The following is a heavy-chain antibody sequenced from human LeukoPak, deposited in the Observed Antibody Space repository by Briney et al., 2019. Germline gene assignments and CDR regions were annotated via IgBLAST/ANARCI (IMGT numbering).Heavy chain of an antibody. CDR3: ARNVTDCSSGSCYKMDY. CDR1: GFTFDDSG. V-gene: IGHV3-20*04. J-gene: IGHJ4*02. CDR2: INWNGGST. Sequence: GGSLRLSCAASGFTFDDSGMSWVRQAPGKGLEWVSGINWNGGSTGYADSVKGRFTTSRDNAKNSLYLQMNSLRVEDTALYYGARNVTDCSSGSCYKMDYWGQGTLVTVSS. D-gene: IGHD2-15*01.